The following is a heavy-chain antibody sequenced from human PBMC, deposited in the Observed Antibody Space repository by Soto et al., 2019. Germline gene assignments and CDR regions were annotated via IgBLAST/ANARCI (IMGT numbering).Heavy chain of an antibody. Sequence: SPALSLTCAISVDSVSSNSAAGNWIRHSPSRGLEWLGRTYYRSKWYNDYAVSVKSRITINPDTSKNQFSLQLNSVTPEDTAVYYCARFYSSSYGMDVWGQGTTVTGSS. CDR3: ARFYSSSYGMDV. J-gene: IGHJ6*02. V-gene: IGHV6-1*01. CDR1: VDSVSSNSAA. CDR2: TYYRSKWYN. D-gene: IGHD6-6*01.